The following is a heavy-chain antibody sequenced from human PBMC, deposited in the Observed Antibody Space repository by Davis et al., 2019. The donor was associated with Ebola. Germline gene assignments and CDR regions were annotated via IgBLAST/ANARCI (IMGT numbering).Heavy chain of an antibody. CDR3: ARRRTWYGTGLDY. CDR1: GYTFTSYY. CDR2: ISAYNGNT. V-gene: IGHV1-18*04. Sequence: ASVKVSCKASGYTFTSYYMHWVRQAPGQGLEWMGWISAYNGNTNYAQKLQDRVTLTTDTSTTTAYMEVRGLKSDDTAVYYCARRRTWYGTGLDYWGQGTLVTVSS. J-gene: IGHJ4*02. D-gene: IGHD6-13*01.